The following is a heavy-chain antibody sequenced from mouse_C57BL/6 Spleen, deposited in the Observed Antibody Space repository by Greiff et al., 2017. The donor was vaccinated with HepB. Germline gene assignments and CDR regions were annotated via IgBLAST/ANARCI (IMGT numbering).Heavy chain of an antibody. CDR1: GYSITSGYD. CDR3: ARGRDYGSSYGYFDV. V-gene: IGHV3-1*01. Sequence: EVKLQESGPGMVKPSQSLSLTCTVTGYSITSGYDWHWIRHFPGNKLEWMGYISYSGSTNYNPSLKSRISITHDTSKNHFFLKLNSVTTEDTATYYCARGRDYGSSYGYFDVWGTGTTVTVSS. CDR2: ISYSGST. J-gene: IGHJ1*03. D-gene: IGHD1-1*01.